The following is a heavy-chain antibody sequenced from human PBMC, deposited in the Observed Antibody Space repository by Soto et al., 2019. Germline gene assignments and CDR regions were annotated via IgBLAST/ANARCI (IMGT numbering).Heavy chain of an antibody. V-gene: IGHV1-3*05. CDR1: GYTFTSYA. J-gene: IGHJ4*02. CDR3: ARGSGPMIEWH. D-gene: IGHD3-22*01. Sequence: QVQLVQSGAEEKKPGASVKVSCQASGYTFTSYAMHWVRQAPGQRLEWMGWINAGNGNTKDSQQFQGRVTITRDTSASTDYMELSSLRYEDTAVYYCARGSGPMIEWHWGQGTLGTVSS. CDR2: INAGNGNT.